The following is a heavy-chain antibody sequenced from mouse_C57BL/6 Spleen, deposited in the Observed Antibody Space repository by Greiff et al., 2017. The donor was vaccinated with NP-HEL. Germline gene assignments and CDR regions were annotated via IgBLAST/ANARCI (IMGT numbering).Heavy chain of an antibody. D-gene: IGHD1-1*01. V-gene: IGHV5-4*03. CDR2: ISDGGSYT. CDR1: GFTFSSYA. J-gene: IGHJ3*01. CDR3: ARTDDYGSNYPAWFAY. Sequence: EVMLVESGVGLVKPGGSLKLSCAASGFTFSSYAMSWVRQTPEKRLEWVATISDGGSYTYYPDNVKGRFTISRDNAKNNLYLQMSHLKSEDTAMYYCARTDDYGSNYPAWFAYWGQGTLVTVSA.